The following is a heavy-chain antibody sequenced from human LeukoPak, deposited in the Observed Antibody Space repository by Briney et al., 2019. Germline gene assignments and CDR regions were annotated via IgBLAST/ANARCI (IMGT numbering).Heavy chain of an antibody. D-gene: IGHD6-13*01. CDR3: AREPGIAAAGTVGSLDY. CDR2: IYYSGST. Sequence: SETLSLTSAVYGGSISSYYWSWIRQPPGKGLEWIGYIYYSGSTNYNPSLKSRVTISVDTSKNQFSLKLSSVTAADTAVYYCAREPGIAAAGTVGSLDYWGQGTLVTVSS. J-gene: IGHJ4*02. V-gene: IGHV4-59*01. CDR1: GGSISSYY.